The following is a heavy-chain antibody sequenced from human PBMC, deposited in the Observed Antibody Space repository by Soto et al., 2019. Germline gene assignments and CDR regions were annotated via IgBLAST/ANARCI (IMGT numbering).Heavy chain of an antibody. CDR2: IYYSGST. D-gene: IGHD4-17*01. V-gene: IGHV4-39*01. CDR1: GGSISSSSYY. Sequence: PSETLSLTCTVSGGSISSSSYYWGWIRQPPWKGLEWIGSIYYSGSTYYNPSLKSRVTISVDTSKNQFSLKLSSVTAADTAVYYCARGATVTTDGGNWFDPWGQGXLVTVYS. CDR3: ARGATVTTDGGNWFDP. J-gene: IGHJ5*02.